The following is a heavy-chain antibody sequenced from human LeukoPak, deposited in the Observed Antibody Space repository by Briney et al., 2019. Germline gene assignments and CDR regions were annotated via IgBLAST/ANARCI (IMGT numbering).Heavy chain of an antibody. CDR2: INPSGGTT. J-gene: IGHJ1*01. Sequence: GASVKVSCKASGYPFTSYYMHWVRQAPGQGLEWMGVINPSGGTTNYAQKFQGRVTMTRDTSTSTVYMELSSLRSEDTAVYYCARGTCIAAAVTSLFQYWGQGTLVTVSS. CDR1: GYPFTSYY. V-gene: IGHV1-46*01. D-gene: IGHD6-13*01. CDR3: ARGTCIAAAVTSLFQY.